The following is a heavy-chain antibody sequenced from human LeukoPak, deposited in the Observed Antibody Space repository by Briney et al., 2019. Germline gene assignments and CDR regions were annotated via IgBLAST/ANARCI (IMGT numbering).Heavy chain of an antibody. CDR2: ISGRTGAT. D-gene: IGHD5-12*01. CDR3: AKCGNSGCHLIDY. CDR1: GFTFTTNA. V-gene: IGHV3-23*01. J-gene: IGHJ4*02. Sequence: GGSLRLSCAASGFTFTTNAMSWVRQAPPKGLERVSAISGRTGATYYADSEKGRFTISRDNSKSTLYLQMDSLRAEDTAVYYCAKCGNSGCHLIDYWGQGTLVTVSS.